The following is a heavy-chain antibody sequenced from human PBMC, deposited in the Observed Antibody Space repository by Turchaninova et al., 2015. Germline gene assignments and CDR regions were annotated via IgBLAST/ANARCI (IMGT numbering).Heavy chain of an antibody. CDR2: INPSGSTT. J-gene: IGHJ4*02. CDR1: GYTFTCYF. D-gene: IGHD6-19*01. Sequence: QVQLVQYGAEVKKPGPTVEVSCKAAGYTFTCYFLHGVRHAPGKRLEWMGMINPSGSTTIYAQNFRGRVTMTRDTSTNTVYMELSSLRSDDTAIYFCARDTSSGGRGAFDYWGQGTLVTVSS. V-gene: IGHV1-46*01. CDR3: ARDTSSGGRGAFDY.